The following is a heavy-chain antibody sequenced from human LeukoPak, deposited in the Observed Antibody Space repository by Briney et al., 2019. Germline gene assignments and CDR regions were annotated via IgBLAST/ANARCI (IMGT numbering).Heavy chain of an antibody. CDR3: ARDTRPRPFDY. J-gene: IGHJ4*02. Sequence: ASVKVSCKASGYTFTSYAISWVRQAPGQGLEWMGRIIPILGIANYAQKFQGRVTITADKSTSTAYMELSSLRSEDTAVYYCARDTRPRPFDYWGQGTLVTVSS. CDR2: IIPILGIA. V-gene: IGHV1-69*04. CDR1: GYTFTSYA.